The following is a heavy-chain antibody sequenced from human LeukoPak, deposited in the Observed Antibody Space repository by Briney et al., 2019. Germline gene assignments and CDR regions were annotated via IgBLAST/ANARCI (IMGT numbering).Heavy chain of an antibody. Sequence: ASVKVSCKASGYTFTGYYMHWVRQAPGQGLEWMGWINPNSGGTNYAQKFQGRVTMTRDTSISTAYMELSRLRSDDTAVYYCARDVVGTMVRGVRDDAFDIWGQGTMVTVSS. CDR3: ARDVVGTMVRGVRDDAFDI. J-gene: IGHJ3*02. CDR2: INPNSGGT. V-gene: IGHV1-2*02. D-gene: IGHD3-10*01. CDR1: GYTFTGYY.